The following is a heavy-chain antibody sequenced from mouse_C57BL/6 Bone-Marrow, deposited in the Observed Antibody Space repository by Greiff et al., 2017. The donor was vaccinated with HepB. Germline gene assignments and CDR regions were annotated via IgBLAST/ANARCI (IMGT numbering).Heavy chain of an antibody. Sequence: QVQLQQPGAELVKPGASVKVSCKASGYTFTSYWMHWVKQRPGQGLEWIGRIHPSDSDTNYNQKFKGKATLTVDKSSSTAYMQLSSLTSEDSAVYYCAIGVTTVVATDWGQGTTLTVSS. CDR2: IHPSDSDT. J-gene: IGHJ2*01. CDR3: AIGVTTVVATD. D-gene: IGHD1-1*01. V-gene: IGHV1-74*01. CDR1: GYTFTSYW.